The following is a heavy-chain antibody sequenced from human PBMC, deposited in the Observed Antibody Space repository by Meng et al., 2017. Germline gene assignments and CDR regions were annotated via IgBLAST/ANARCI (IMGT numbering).Heavy chain of an antibody. CDR1: GYTFTGYY. Sequence: ASVKLSCKASGYTFTGYYMHWVRQAPGQGLEWMGRINPNSGGTNYAQKFQGRVTMTRDTSISTAYMELSRLRSDDTAVYYCARDPSYYYDRSGYYWYFDLWGHGTLVTVSS. CDR3: ARDPSYYYDRSGYYWYFDL. V-gene: IGHV1-2*06. CDR2: INPNSGGT. D-gene: IGHD3-22*01. J-gene: IGHJ2*01.